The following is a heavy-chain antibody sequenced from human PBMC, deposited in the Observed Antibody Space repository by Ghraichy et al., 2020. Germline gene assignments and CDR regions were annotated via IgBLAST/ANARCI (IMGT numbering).Heavy chain of an antibody. D-gene: IGHD3-9*01. Sequence: GGSLRLSCAMSGFNFGDFAVGWVRQAPGKGLEWVSSIARSGSAEYTDSVKGRFTISRDNSKNILYLHMSSLRAEDTATYYCAIYSGWNPSSYFVKSWGQGTLVTVSS. V-gene: IGHV3-23*01. CDR2: IARSGSA. CDR3: AIYSGWNPSSYFVKS. J-gene: IGHJ5*02. CDR1: GFNFGDFA.